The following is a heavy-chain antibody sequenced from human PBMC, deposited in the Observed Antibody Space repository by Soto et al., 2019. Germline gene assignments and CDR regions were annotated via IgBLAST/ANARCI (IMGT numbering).Heavy chain of an antibody. V-gene: IGHV1-69*01. D-gene: IGHD5-12*01. CDR1: GVTFNRQD. J-gene: IGHJ4*02. Sequence: QVQLVQSGAEVKKPGSSVKVSCKASGVTFNRQDMRWVRQAPGQGLEWMGGIIPMFGTPHYVEKFQDRVTITADESTGTAYLELSSLTSEDTAVYYCATSEGRVGYSFDYWGPGTLVTVS. CDR3: ATSEGRVGYSFDY. CDR2: IIPMFGTP.